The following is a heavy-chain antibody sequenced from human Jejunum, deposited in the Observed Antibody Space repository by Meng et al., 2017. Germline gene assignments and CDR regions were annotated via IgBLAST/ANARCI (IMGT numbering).Heavy chain of an antibody. J-gene: IGHJ4*02. Sequence: VQLQESGDGLVRPSETLSLTCAVSGGFISSVYWWTWVRQSPGKGLEWIWEIYHSGSTNYNPSLKSRFTISVDKSKNQFSLKLTSVTAADTAVYYCARGGYYSFDYWGQGTLVTVSS. V-gene: IGHV4-4*02. CDR1: GGFISSVYW. D-gene: IGHD5-18*01. CDR2: IYHSGST. CDR3: ARGGYYSFDY.